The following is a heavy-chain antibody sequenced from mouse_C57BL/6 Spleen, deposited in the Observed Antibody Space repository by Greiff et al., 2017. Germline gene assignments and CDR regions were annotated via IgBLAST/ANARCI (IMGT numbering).Heavy chain of an antibody. CDR2: INPNNGGT. V-gene: IGHV1-22*01. D-gene: IGHD2-1*01. CDR3: AAILYYKSSWFAY. Sequence: EVQLQQSGPELVKPGASVKMSCKASGYTFTDYNMHWVKQSHGKSLEWIGYINPNNGGTSYNQKFKGKATLTVNKSSSTAYMELRSLTSEDSAVYYCAAILYYKSSWFAYWGQGTLVTVSA. CDR1: GYTFTDYN. J-gene: IGHJ3*01.